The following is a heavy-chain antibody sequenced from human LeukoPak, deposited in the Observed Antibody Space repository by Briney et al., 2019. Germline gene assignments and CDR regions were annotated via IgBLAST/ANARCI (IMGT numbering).Heavy chain of an antibody. CDR2: IYYTGST. V-gene: IGHV4-59*01. CDR3: ARPDILTGFIDY. J-gene: IGHJ4*02. CDR1: GGSFSGYY. Sequence: SETLSLTCAVYGGSFSGYYWSWIRQPPGKRLEWIGYIYYTGSTNYNPSLKSRVTILVDTSKNQFSLKLSSVTAADTAVYYCARPDILTGFIDYWGQGTLVTVS. D-gene: IGHD3-9*01.